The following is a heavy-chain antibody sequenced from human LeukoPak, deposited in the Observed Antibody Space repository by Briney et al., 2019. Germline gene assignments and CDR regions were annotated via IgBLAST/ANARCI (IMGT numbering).Heavy chain of an antibody. CDR3: VRHGQVGATNFDY. D-gene: IGHD1-26*01. CDR2: IYSSGST. CDR1: GVSISSGSYY. V-gene: IGHV4-61*01. J-gene: IGHJ4*02. Sequence: SETLSLTCTVSGVSISSGSYYWSWIRQPPGKGLEWIGYIYSSGSTNYNPSLKSRVTISVDTSKKWFSLKLNSVTAADTAVYYCVRHGQVGATNFDYWGQGTLVTVSS.